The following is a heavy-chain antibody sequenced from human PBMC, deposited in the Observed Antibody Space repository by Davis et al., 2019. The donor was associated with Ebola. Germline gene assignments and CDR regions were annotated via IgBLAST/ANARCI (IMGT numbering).Heavy chain of an antibody. V-gene: IGHV1-18*04. J-gene: IGHJ4*02. CDR1: GYTFTSYG. Sequence: AASVKVSCKASGYTFTSYGISWVRQAPGQGLEWMGWISAYNGNTNYAQKFQDRVTMTTDTSTSTAYMEVRSLRSDDTAVYYCARLWQTFEYWGQGTLVTVSS. CDR3: ARLWQTFEY. CDR2: ISAYNGNT.